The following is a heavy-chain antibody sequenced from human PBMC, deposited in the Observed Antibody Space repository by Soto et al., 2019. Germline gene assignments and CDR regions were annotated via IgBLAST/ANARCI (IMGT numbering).Heavy chain of an antibody. CDR3: AKDTFGGDYYYYYMDV. CDR2: ISWNSGSI. CDR1: GFTFDDYA. D-gene: IGHD3-10*01. V-gene: IGHV3-9*01. Sequence: EVQLVESGGGLVQPDRSLRLSCAASGFTFDDYAMHWVRQAPGKGLEWVSGISWNSGSIGYADSVKGRFTISRDNAKNSLYLQMNSLRAEDTALYYCAKDTFGGDYYYYYMDVWGKGTTVTVSS. J-gene: IGHJ6*03.